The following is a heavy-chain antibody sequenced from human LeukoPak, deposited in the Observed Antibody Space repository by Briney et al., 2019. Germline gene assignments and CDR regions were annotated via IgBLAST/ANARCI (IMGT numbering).Heavy chain of an antibody. CDR3: AKRSPYYFDY. CDR1: GFTFSTYS. J-gene: IGHJ4*02. V-gene: IGHV3-21*04. CDR2: ISSSSSYI. Sequence: GGSLRLSCAASGFTFSTYSMNWVRQAPGKGLEWVSSISSSSSYIYHADSVKGRFTISRDNSKNTLYLQLNSLRAEDTAVYYCAKRSPYYFDYWGQGTLVTVSS.